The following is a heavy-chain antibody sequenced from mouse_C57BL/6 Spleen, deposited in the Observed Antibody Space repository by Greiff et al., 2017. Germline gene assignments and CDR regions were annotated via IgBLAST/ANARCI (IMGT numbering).Heavy chain of an antibody. CDR1: GFSLTSYG. CDR3: AKEITTVVAHWYFDV. J-gene: IGHJ1*03. D-gene: IGHD1-1*01. CDR2: IWRGGST. Sequence: VMLVESGPGLVQPSQSLSITCTVSGFSLTSYGVHWVRQSPGKGLEWLGVIWRGGSTDYNAAFMSRLSITKDNSKSQVFFKMNSLQADDTAIYYGAKEITTVVAHWYFDVWGTGTTVTVSA. V-gene: IGHV2-5*01.